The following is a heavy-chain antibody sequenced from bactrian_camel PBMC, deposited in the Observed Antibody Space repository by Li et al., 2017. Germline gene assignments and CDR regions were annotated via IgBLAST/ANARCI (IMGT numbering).Heavy chain of an antibody. CDR1: GFLRSWYYC. J-gene: IGHJ6*01. D-gene: IGHD4*01. Sequence: HVQLVESGGGSVQAGGSLRLSCTAAGFLRSWYYCMGWFRQASGKEREGVALLSSDGSTKYADSVKGRFTISKDNTKNTLYLQMNSLKPEDTAMYYCAADPRASSSCGDYARRPFAYWGQGTQVTVS. CDR3: AADPRASSSCGDYARRPFAY. V-gene: IGHV3S55*01. CDR2: LSSDGST.